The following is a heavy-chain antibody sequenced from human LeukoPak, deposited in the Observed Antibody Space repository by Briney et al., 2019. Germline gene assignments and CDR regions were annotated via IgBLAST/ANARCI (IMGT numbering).Heavy chain of an antibody. V-gene: IGHV3-30-3*01. J-gene: IGHJ4*02. D-gene: IGHD6-6*01. Sequence: PGRSPRLSCAASGFSLSGYGMHWVRQAPGKGLEWVAVISYDGSKKYYADSVEGRFTISRDNPKNTQYLKMNSLKAEDTAVYYCARVRAAHYYDYWGQGTLVTVSS. CDR3: ARVRAAHYYDY. CDR1: GFSLSGYG. CDR2: ISYDGSKK.